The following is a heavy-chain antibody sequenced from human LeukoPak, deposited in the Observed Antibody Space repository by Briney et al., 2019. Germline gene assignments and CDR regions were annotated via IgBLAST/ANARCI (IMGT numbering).Heavy chain of an antibody. D-gene: IGHD3-10*01. CDR2: INYSGST. Sequence: SETLSLTCSLSGGSISSGGYYWTWIRQHPGRGLEGIGFINYSGSTYYNPSLKSRVTISVDTSKIKFSLKLSSVTAADSAVYYCARGHYFGSGSVFFDYGGQGAPVTVSA. CDR1: GGSISSGGYY. V-gene: IGHV4-31*03. CDR3: ARGHYFGSGSVFFDY. J-gene: IGHJ4*02.